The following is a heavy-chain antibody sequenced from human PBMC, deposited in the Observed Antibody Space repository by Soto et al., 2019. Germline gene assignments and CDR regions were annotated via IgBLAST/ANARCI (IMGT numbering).Heavy chain of an antibody. V-gene: IGHV3-7*01. D-gene: IGHD5-18*01. CDR3: ARLAGDTTIYDY. CDR1: GFTFSGHW. CDR2: IKRDGSGE. Sequence: PGGSLRLSCATSGFTFSGHWMSWVRQSPEKGLEWVATIKRDGSGEYYVDSVRGRFTISRDNAENSLFLQMHSLRVEDTAIYYCARLAGDTTIYDYWGQGTLVTVS. J-gene: IGHJ4*02.